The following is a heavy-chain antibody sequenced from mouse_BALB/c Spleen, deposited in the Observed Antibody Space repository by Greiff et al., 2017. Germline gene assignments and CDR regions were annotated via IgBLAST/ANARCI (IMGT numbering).Heavy chain of an antibody. D-gene: IGHD2-4*01. CDR2: ISSGSSTI. CDR3: ARSEDYLYAMDY. J-gene: IGHJ4*01. V-gene: IGHV5-17*02. Sequence: EVMLVESGGGLVQPGGSRKLSCAASGFTFSSFGMHWVRQAPEKGLEWVAYISSGSSTIYYADTVKGRFTISRDNPKNTLFLQMTSLRSEDTAMYYCARSEDYLYAMDYWGQGTSVTVSS. CDR1: GFTFSSFG.